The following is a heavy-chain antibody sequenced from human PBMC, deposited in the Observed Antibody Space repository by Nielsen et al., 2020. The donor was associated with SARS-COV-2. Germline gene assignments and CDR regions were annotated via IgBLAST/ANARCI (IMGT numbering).Heavy chain of an antibody. CDR3: ARDWPGYSGYDYFDY. D-gene: IGHD5-12*01. CDR1: GFTFSSYS. V-gene: IGHV3-48*02. J-gene: IGHJ4*02. Sequence: GESLKISCAASGFTFSSYSMNWVRQAPGKGLEWVSYISSSSSTIYYADSVKGRFTISRDNAKNSLYLQMNSLRDEDTAVYYCARDWPGYSGYDYFDYWGQGTLVTVSS. CDR2: ISSSSSTI.